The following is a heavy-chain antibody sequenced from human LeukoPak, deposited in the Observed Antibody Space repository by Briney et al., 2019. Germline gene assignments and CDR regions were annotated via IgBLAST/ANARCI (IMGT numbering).Heavy chain of an antibody. J-gene: IGHJ3*02. V-gene: IGHV3-7*01. CDR2: IKQDGSEK. CDR3: ARQRLQGLLWFGELLIPDGGDAFDI. CDR1: GFTFSSYW. D-gene: IGHD3-10*01. Sequence: GGSLRLSCAASGFTFSSYWMSWVRQAPGKGLEWVANIKQDGSEKYYVDSVKGRFTISRDNAKNSLYLQMNSLRAEDTAVYYCARQRLQGLLWFGELLIPDGGDAFDIWGQGTMVTVSS.